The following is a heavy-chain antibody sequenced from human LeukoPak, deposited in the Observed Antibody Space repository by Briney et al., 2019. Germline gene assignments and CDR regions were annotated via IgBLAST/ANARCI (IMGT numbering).Heavy chain of an antibody. CDR2: ISYDGSNK. V-gene: IGHV3-30*14. J-gene: IGHJ4*02. CDR3: ARGRSFSSGWYAYYFDY. Sequence: GGSLRLSCAASGFTFSSYAMHWVRQAPGKGLEWVAVISYDGSNKYYADSVKGRFTISRDNSKNTLYLQMNSLRAEDTAVYYCARGRSFSSGWYAYYFDYWGQGTLVTVSS. CDR1: GFTFSSYA. D-gene: IGHD6-19*01.